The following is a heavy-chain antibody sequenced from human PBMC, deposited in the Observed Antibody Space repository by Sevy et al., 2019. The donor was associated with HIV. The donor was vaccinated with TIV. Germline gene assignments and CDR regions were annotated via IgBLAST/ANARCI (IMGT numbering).Heavy chain of an antibody. V-gene: IGHV3-30*04. D-gene: IGHD3-16*01. J-gene: IGHJ4*02. CDR1: GFTFSTYA. Sequence: GESLKISCAASGFTFSTYAMHWVRQAPGKGLEWVAVISYDGDTKYYADSVKGRFTISRDNPKNTLYVQMNSLRPEDTAVYYCARDDGYTVNWYPGYWGQGTLVTVSS. CDR3: ARDDGYTVNWYPGY. CDR2: ISYDGDTK.